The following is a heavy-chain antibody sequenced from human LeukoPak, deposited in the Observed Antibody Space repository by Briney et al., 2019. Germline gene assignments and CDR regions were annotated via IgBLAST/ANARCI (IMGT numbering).Heavy chain of an antibody. D-gene: IGHD3-22*01. CDR1: GGSISSGDYY. V-gene: IGHV4-30-4*08. CDR2: IYYSGST. J-gene: IGHJ4*02. CDR3: ARYHDSSDY. Sequence: PSETLSLTCTVSGGSISSGDYYWSWIRQPPGKGLEWIGYIYYSGSTYYNPSLKSRVTISVDTSKNQFSLNLRFVTAADTAVYYCARYHDSSDYWGQGTLVTVSS.